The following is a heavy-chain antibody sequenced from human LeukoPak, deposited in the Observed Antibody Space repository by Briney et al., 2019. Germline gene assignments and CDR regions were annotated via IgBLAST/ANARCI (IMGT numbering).Heavy chain of an antibody. CDR2: IAGSSGYI. J-gene: IGHJ1*01. V-gene: IGHV3-21*01. CDR3: AKEPSYSSSWYFQH. CDR1: GFTFSSYT. D-gene: IGHD6-13*01. Sequence: GGSLRLSCAASGFTFSSYTMNWVRQAPGKGLEWVSSIAGSSGYISYADSVKGRFTISRDNAKKSLYLQMTSLTAEDTAVYYCAKEPSYSSSWYFQHWGQGTLVTVSS.